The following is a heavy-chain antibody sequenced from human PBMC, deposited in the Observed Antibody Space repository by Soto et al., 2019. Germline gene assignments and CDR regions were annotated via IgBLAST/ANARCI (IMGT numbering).Heavy chain of an antibody. CDR1: GYTFTSYY. CDR2: INPSGGST. Sequence: ASVKLSCKASGYTFTSYYMHWVRQAPGQGPEWMGIINPSGGSTSYAQKFQGRVTMTRDTSTSTVYMELSSLRSEDTAVYYCAREYYYGSGSYYNRVPFDYWGQGTLVTVSS. J-gene: IGHJ4*02. D-gene: IGHD3-10*01. CDR3: AREYYYGSGSYYNRVPFDY. V-gene: IGHV1-46*03.